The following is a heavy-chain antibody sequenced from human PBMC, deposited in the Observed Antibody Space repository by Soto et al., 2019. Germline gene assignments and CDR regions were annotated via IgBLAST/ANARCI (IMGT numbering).Heavy chain of an antibody. J-gene: IGHJ6*02. CDR1: GGTFSNYA. Sequence: QVQLVQSGAEVKKPGSSVKVSCKASGGTFSNYAFSWVRQAPGQGLEWLGGIMPIFGRADYAQKFRGRVTITADXSXXXAXXELSSLRSEDTAVYYCASWLKEAGIGGNYYSGMDVWGQGPTVTVSS. CDR3: ASWLKEAGIGGNYYSGMDV. CDR2: IMPIFGRA. V-gene: IGHV1-69*12. D-gene: IGHD6-19*01.